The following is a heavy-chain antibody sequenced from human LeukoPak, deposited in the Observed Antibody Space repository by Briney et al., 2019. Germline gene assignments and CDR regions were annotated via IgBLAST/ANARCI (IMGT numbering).Heavy chain of an antibody. Sequence: GESLKISCKASGYIFTSYWIGWVRQMPGKGPEWMGIIYPYDSDTRYSPSFQGQVYISADKSISTASLQWSNLKASDTAMYYCARHIGYSAWNPDYWGQGTLVTVSS. CDR2: IYPYDSDT. CDR3: ARHIGYSAWNPDY. V-gene: IGHV5-51*01. J-gene: IGHJ4*02. CDR1: GYIFTSYW. D-gene: IGHD5-12*01.